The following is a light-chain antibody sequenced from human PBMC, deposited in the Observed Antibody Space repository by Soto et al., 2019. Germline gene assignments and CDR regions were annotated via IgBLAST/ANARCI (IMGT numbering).Light chain of an antibody. CDR2: GAS. CDR3: QQYDTSPPLT. V-gene: IGKV3-20*01. Sequence: EMVLTQSPGTLSLSPGDRATLSRRASQSVSSNYLTWYQQKPGQAPRLLIYGASSRATGIPDRFSGSGSGTDFTLTISRLEPEDFAVYYCQQYDTSPPLTFGGGTRVEIK. CDR1: QSVSSNY. J-gene: IGKJ4*01.